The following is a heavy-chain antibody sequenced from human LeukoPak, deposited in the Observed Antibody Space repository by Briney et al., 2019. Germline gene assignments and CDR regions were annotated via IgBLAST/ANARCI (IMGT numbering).Heavy chain of an antibody. CDR2: ISYDGSNK. CDR1: GFTFSSYA. Sequence: GGSLRLSCAASGFTFSSYAMHWVRQAPGKGLEWVAVISYDGSNKYYADSVKGRFTISRDNSKNTLYLQTNSLRAEDTAVYYCARGHSSGSYPYYFDYWGQGTLVTVSS. D-gene: IGHD1-26*01. CDR3: ARGHSSGSYPYYFDY. J-gene: IGHJ4*02. V-gene: IGHV3-30-3*01.